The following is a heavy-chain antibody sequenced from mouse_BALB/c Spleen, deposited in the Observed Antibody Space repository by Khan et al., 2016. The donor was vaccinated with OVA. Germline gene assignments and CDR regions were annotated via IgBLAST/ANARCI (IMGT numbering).Heavy chain of an antibody. CDR3: ARSGQLGLRGGFTY. CDR2: INPSNDYT. J-gene: IGHJ3*01. CDR1: GYTFTTYT. D-gene: IGHD3-2*01. Sequence: QVQLQQSGAELARPGASVKMSCKTSGYTFTTYTLHWVKQRPGRSLEWIGYINPSNDYTNYNQKFKDKSTLTADKSSSTAYMKLSSLTSEASAVYYCARSGQLGLRGGFTYWGQGTLVTVSA. V-gene: IGHV1-4*01.